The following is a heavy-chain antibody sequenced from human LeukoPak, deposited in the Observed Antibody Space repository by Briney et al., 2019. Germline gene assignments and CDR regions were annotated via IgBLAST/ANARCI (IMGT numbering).Heavy chain of an antibody. J-gene: IGHJ4*02. CDR1: GFTFRNYA. Sequence: GGSLRLSCGASGFTFRNYAMHWVRQAPGKGLEWVAVISYDGSNTYYADSVRGRFTTSRDNFENTLYLQMDSLRPEDTAIYYCSRSEGTTMTTFDFWGQGTLVTVSS. CDR2: ISYDGSNT. CDR3: SRSEGTTMTTFDF. V-gene: IGHV3-30-3*01. D-gene: IGHD4-17*01.